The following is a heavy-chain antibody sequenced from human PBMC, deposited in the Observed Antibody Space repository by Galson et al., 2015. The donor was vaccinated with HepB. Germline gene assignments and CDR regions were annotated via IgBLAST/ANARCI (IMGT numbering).Heavy chain of an antibody. CDR1: GGNFSSYA. V-gene: IGHV1-69*04. Sequence: SCKASGGNFSSYAISWVRQAPGQGLEWMGRIIPIIGIANYAQKFQGRVTITADTSKSTAYMELSSPRSEDTAVYYCARGLGNYYSFATPPTYWGQGTLVTVSS. J-gene: IGHJ4*02. CDR2: IIPIIGIA. D-gene: IGHD1-26*01. CDR3: ARGLGNYYSFATPPTY.